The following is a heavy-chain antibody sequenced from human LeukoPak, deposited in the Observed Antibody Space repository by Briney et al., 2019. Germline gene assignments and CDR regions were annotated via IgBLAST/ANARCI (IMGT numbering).Heavy chain of an antibody. Sequence: PGGSLRLSCAASGFTFSSYGMHWVRQAPGKGLEWVAVISYDGSNKYYADSVKGRFTISRDNSKNTLYLQMNSLRAEDTAVYYCAKDSGPYYYYYGMDVWGQGTTVTVSS. CDR1: GFTFSSYG. D-gene: IGHD6-19*01. V-gene: IGHV3-30*18. CDR2: ISYDGSNK. CDR3: AKDSGPYYYYYGMDV. J-gene: IGHJ6*02.